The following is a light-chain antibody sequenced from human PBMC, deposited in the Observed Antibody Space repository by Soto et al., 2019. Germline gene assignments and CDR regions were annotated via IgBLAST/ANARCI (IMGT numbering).Light chain of an antibody. V-gene: IGKV1-39*01. J-gene: IGKJ4*01. CDR3: QQSSSTPLT. Sequence: IHMTQSQSSLSASVGDRVTITCRASETISHYLNWYQQKPGKAPKLLIYGASKLESGVPSRFSGSGSGTDFTLTITSLQTEDFATYYCQQSSSTPLTFGGGTKVEIK. CDR1: ETISHY. CDR2: GAS.